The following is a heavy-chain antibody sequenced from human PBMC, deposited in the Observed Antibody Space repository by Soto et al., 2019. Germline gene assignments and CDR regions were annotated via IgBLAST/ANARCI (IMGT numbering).Heavy chain of an antibody. CDR1: GGSFSGYY. D-gene: IGHD1-26*01. CDR3: ARVGGSYYPYYYYGMDV. Sequence: SETLSLTCSVYGGSFSGYYWSWIRQPPCKGLEWIGEINHSGSTNYSPSLKSRVTISVDTSKNQFSLKLSSVTAADTAVYYCARVGGSYYPYYYYGMDVWGQGTTVTVSS. V-gene: IGHV4-34*01. CDR2: INHSGST. J-gene: IGHJ6*02.